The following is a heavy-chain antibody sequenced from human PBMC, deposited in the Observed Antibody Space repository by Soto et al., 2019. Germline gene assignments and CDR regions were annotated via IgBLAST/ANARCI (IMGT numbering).Heavy chain of an antibody. CDR3: ARGTWDISWPNLFDY. J-gene: IGHJ4*02. V-gene: IGHV3-53*01. CDR1: GFSVTTNY. CDR2: IYAGGST. Sequence: GGSLRLSCTAPGFSVTTNYMSWVRQAPGKGLEWVSVIYAGGSTSYADSVKGRFTVSRDNSNNTLFLQLSSLRVEDTAIYYCARGTWDISWPNLFDYWGQGVLVTVSS. D-gene: IGHD6-13*01.